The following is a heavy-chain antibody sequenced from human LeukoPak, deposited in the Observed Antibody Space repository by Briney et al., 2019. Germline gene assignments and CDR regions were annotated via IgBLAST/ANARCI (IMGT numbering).Heavy chain of an antibody. V-gene: IGHV3-23*01. J-gene: IGHJ4*02. CDR3: AIFPDCSSTSCYIGPFDY. CDR2: ISGSGGST. Sequence: GGSLRLSCAASGFIFSSYGMHWVRQAPGKGLEWVSAISGSGGSTYYADSVKGRFTISRDNSKNTLYLQMNSLRAEDTAVYYCAIFPDCSSTSCYIGPFDYWGQGTLVTVSS. D-gene: IGHD2-2*02. CDR1: GFIFSSYG.